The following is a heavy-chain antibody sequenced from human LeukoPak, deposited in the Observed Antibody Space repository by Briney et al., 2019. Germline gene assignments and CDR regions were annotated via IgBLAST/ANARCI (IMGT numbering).Heavy chain of an antibody. V-gene: IGHV3-23*01. CDR3: AREIFGSGSYPDY. J-gene: IGHJ4*02. Sequence: GGSLRLSCAASGFIFSNYAMSWVRQAPGKGLEWVSAIVGRGSSTYYADSVKGRFTISRDNSKNTVYLQMNSLRAEDTAVYYCAREIFGSGSYPDYWGQGTLVTVSS. D-gene: IGHD3-10*01. CDR2: IVGRGSST. CDR1: GFIFSNYA.